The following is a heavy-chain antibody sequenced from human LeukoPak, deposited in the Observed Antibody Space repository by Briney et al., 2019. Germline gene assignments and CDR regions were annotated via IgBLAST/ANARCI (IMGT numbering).Heavy chain of an antibody. CDR1: GYSLTELS. CDR2: FDPEDGET. Sequence: ASVKVSCKVSGYSLTELSMHWVRQAPGKGLEWMGGFDPEDGETQIFAQKFQGRVTMTEDTSTDTAYMELSSLRSEDTAVYYCATGSIYCSSCSDDYWGQGTLVTVSS. V-gene: IGHV1-24*01. CDR3: ATGSIYCSSCSDDY. D-gene: IGHD2-2*01. J-gene: IGHJ4*02.